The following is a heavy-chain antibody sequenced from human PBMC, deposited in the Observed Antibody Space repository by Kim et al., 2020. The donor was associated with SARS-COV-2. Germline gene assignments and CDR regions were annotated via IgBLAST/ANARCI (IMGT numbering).Heavy chain of an antibody. D-gene: IGHD3-16*01. J-gene: IGHJ4*02. CDR2: PNGGNT. CDR3: AVSGGY. V-gene: IGHV1-8*01. Sequence: PNGGNTGYAQKFQGRVTMTRNTSISTAYMELSSLRSEDTAVYYCAVSGGYWGQGTLVTVSS.